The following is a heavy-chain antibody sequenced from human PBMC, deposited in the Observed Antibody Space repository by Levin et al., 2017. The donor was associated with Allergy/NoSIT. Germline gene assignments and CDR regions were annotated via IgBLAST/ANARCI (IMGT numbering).Heavy chain of an antibody. D-gene: IGHD2-21*02. V-gene: IGHV1-46*01. Sequence: EASVKVSCKASGYRFSSYYIHWVRQAPGQGLEWMGVVNPSGGNPSYAQKFQGRVTMTRDTSTTTVYMELSSLRSEDTAVYYCARVRGEGDNYGDNFGMDVWGQGTTVSVSS. J-gene: IGHJ6*02. CDR2: VNPSGGNP. CDR3: ARVRGEGDNYGDNFGMDV. CDR1: GYRFSSYY.